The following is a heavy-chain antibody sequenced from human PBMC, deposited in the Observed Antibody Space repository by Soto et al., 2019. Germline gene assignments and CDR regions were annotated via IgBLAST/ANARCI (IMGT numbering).Heavy chain of an antibody. D-gene: IGHD3-10*01. CDR2: IKQDGSEK. J-gene: IGHJ5*02. CDR1: GFTFSSYW. V-gene: IGHV3-7*01. CDR3: ARELLLWFGELNWFDP. Sequence: EVQLLESGGGLVQPGGSLRLSCAASGFTFSSYWMSWVRQAPGKGLEWVANIKQDGSEKYYVDSVKGRFTISRDNAKNSLYLQMNSLRAEDTAVYYCARELLLWFGELNWFDPWGQGTLVTVSS.